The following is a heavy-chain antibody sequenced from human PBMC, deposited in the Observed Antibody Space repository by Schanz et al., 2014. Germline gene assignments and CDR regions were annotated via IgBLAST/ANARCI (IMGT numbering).Heavy chain of an antibody. D-gene: IGHD2-15*01. CDR1: GYTFPSYG. CDR2: ISAYNGNT. J-gene: IGHJ6*02. CDR3: AKGMGYCSGGTCYDYYYYGLDV. V-gene: IGHV1-18*01. Sequence: QVQLVQSGAEVKKPGASVRVSCKASGYTFPSYGISWVRQAPGQGLEWMGWISAYNGNTKYPQKLQGRVTMTTDTSTSTAYMALTDLRSDDTAVFYCAKGMGYCSGGTCYDYYYYGLDVWGQGTTVTVSS.